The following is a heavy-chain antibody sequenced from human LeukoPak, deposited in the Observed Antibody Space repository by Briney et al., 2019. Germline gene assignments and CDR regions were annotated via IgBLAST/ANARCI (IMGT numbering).Heavy chain of an antibody. CDR2: TCYRSKWYN. CDR3: ARDLPGGTAMVEDQFDY. D-gene: IGHD5-18*01. V-gene: IGHV6-1*01. Sequence: SQTLSLTCAISGDSVSSNSAAWTWIRQSPSRGLEWLGRTCYRSKWYNDYAVSVKSRITINPDTSENQFSLQLNSVTPEDTAVYYCARDLPGGTAMVEDQFDYWGQGTPVTVSS. J-gene: IGHJ4*02. CDR1: GDSVSSNSAA.